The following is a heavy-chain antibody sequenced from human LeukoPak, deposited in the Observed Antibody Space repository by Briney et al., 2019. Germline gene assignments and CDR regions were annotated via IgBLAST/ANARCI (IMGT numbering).Heavy chain of an antibody. J-gene: IGHJ4*02. CDR3: ARDQYDTWSRRGNFDS. Sequence: GGSLRLSCVASGFTFGKYWMSWVRQAPGKGLEWVANIKLDGSKKNYVDSVKGRFTISRDNTKNSLYLQMNSLRAEDTAVFYCARDQYDTWSRRGNFDSWGQGTLVIVSS. D-gene: IGHD3-3*01. V-gene: IGHV3-7*03. CDR1: GFTFGKYW. CDR2: IKLDGSKK.